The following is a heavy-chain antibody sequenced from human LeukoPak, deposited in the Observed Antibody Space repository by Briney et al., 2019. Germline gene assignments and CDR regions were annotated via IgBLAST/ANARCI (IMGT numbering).Heavy chain of an antibody. J-gene: IGHJ4*02. Sequence: GGSLRLSCAAYGFTFSSYEMNWVRQAPGKGLKWVSYITNSGSNIYQADSVKGRFTISRDNAKNSLYLQMNSLRAEDTAVYYCTRDNPRYGDYGTIDHWGQGTLVTVSS. CDR1: GFTFSSYE. V-gene: IGHV3-48*03. CDR3: TRDNPRYGDYGTIDH. CDR2: ITNSGSNI. D-gene: IGHD4-17*01.